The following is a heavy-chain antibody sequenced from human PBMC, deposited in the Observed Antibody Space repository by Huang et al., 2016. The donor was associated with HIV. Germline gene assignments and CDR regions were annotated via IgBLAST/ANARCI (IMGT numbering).Heavy chain of an antibody. V-gene: IGHV1-18*04. J-gene: IGHJ4*02. CDR1: GFTFTNYG. Sequence: QVQLVQSGAEVKRPGASLKVSCKTAGFTFTNYGFSWVRQDPGQGLEWLGWVSANSGNINYEGKCEGRVSMTTDTTSGTAYMELRRLTSDDTATYYCVRESLYFGDFLFDHWGQGTPVTVSA. CDR3: VRESLYFGDFLFDH. D-gene: IGHD3-10*01. CDR2: VSANSGNI.